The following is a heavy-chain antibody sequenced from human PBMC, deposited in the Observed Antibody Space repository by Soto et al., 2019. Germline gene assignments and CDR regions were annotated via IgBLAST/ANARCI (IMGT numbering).Heavy chain of an antibody. Sequence: PGGSLRLSCAASGFTFSSYEMNWVRQAPGKGLEWVSYISSSGSTIYYADSVKGRFTISRDNAKNSLYLQMNSLRAEDTAVYYCARGTTETPAHLTHYGDYEMGMGYWGQGTLVTV. CDR1: GFTFSSYE. V-gene: IGHV3-48*03. D-gene: IGHD4-17*01. J-gene: IGHJ4*02. CDR2: ISSSGSTI. CDR3: ARGTTETPAHLTHYGDYEMGMGY.